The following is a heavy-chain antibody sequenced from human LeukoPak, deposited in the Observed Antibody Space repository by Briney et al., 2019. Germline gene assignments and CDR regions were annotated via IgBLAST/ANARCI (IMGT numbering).Heavy chain of an antibody. V-gene: IGHV3-66*01. CDR3: ARDPVDIVATGFDY. J-gene: IGHJ4*02. D-gene: IGHD5-12*01. Sequence: GGSLRLSCAASGFTVSSNYMSWVRQAPGKGLEWVSVIYSGGSTYYADSVKGRFTISRDNSKNTLYPQMNSLRAEDTAVYYCARDPVDIVATGFDYWGQGTLVTVSS. CDR2: IYSGGST. CDR1: GFTVSSNY.